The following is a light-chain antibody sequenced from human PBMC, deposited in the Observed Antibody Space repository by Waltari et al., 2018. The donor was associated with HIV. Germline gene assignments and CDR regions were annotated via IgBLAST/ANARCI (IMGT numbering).Light chain of an antibody. Sequence: QSALTQPASVSGSPGQSITISCTGSSSEVGGYNYFSWYQQHPGKAPRLMIYDVSTRPSGVCDRFSGSKSGDTASLTISGLQAEDEADYYCESYTSTSVWVFGGGTRLTVL. CDR3: ESYTSTSVWV. J-gene: IGLJ3*02. CDR2: DVS. CDR1: SSEVGGYNY. V-gene: IGLV2-14*03.